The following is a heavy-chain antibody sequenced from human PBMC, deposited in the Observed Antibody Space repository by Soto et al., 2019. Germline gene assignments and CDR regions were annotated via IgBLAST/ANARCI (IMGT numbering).Heavy chain of an antibody. D-gene: IGHD1-1*01. CDR1: GFTYSCYW. J-gene: IGHJ3*02. CDR3: ARGFERDAFDI. Sequence: PGGSLRLSCASSGFTYSCYWRSCVRQAPGKGLEWVANIKQDGSEKYYVDSVKGRFTISRDNAKNSLYLQMNSLRAEDTAVYYCARGFERDAFDIWGQGTMVTVSS. CDR2: IKQDGSEK. V-gene: IGHV3-7*01.